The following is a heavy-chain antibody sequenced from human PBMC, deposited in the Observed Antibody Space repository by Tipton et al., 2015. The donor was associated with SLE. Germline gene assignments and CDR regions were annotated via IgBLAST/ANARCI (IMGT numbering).Heavy chain of an antibody. J-gene: IGHJ4*01. CDR2: IKPNGGGT. V-gene: IGHV1-2*02. CDR1: GYTFAGYY. CDR3: ARVKLVPAARINF. D-gene: IGHD6-13*01. Sequence: QSGAEVKKPGASVKVSCKASGYTFAGYYIYWVRQAPGQGLEWMGWIKPNGGGTTYAQDFQGRVTMTTDTSISTAFLELRRLSSDITGTFFFARVKLVPAARINFWGHCTLFTVSS.